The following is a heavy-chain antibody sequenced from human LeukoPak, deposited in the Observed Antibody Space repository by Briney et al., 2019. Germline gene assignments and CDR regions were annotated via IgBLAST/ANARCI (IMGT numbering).Heavy chain of an antibody. J-gene: IGHJ5*02. CDR3: ARSGGPGTYHQLRYNWFDP. CDR1: GFTLSDYH. Sequence: GSLRLSCAASGFTLSDYHMNWVRQAPGKGLEWLSSITTISHYIYYAGAVRGRFTISRDNAKNSLHLQMNSLRGEDTAVYYCARSGGPGTYHQLRYNWFDPWGQGTLVTVSS. D-gene: IGHD3-10*01. V-gene: IGHV3-21*01. CDR2: ITTISHYI.